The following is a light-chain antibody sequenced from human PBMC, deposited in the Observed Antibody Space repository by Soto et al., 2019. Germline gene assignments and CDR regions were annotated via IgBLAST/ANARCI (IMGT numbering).Light chain of an antibody. J-gene: IGLJ2*01. CDR2: GNS. CDR1: SSNIGAGYD. Sequence: QSVLTQPPSVSGAPGQRVTISCTGSSSNIGAGYDVHWYQQLPGTAPKLLIYGNSNRPSGVPDRFSGSKSGTSASLAITGLQAEDEADYYCCSYADSRTFIFGGGTKLTVL. CDR3: CSYADSRTFI. V-gene: IGLV1-40*01.